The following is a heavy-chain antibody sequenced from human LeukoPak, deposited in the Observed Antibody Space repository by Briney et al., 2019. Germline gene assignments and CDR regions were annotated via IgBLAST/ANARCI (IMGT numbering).Heavy chain of an antibody. Sequence: QSGGSLRLSCAASGFTFSSYSMNWVRRAPGKGLEWVSYISSSNSNIYYADSVKGRFTISRDNAKNSLYLQMNSLRDEDTAVYYCARLWSDWFDPWGQGTLVTVSS. CDR1: GFTFSSYS. V-gene: IGHV3-48*02. D-gene: IGHD2-8*02. CDR2: ISSSNSNI. CDR3: ARLWSDWFDP. J-gene: IGHJ5*02.